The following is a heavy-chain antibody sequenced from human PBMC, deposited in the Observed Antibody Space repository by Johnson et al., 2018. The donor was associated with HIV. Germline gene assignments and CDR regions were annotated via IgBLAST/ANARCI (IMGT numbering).Heavy chain of an antibody. J-gene: IGHJ3*02. D-gene: IGHD3-22*01. CDR2: IWYDGSNK. Sequence: VQLVESGGGVVQPGRSLRLSCAASGFTFSSYGMHWVRQAPGKGLEWVAVIWYDGSNKYYADSVKGRFTISRDNSKNTLYLQMNSLRAEDTAVYYCAKGTRRITMIVVVHRADAFDIWGQGTMVTVSS. CDR3: AKGTRRITMIVVVHRADAFDI. V-gene: IGHV3-33*06. CDR1: GFTFSSYG.